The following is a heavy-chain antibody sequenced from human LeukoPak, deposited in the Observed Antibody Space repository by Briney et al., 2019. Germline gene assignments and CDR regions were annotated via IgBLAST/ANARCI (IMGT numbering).Heavy chain of an antibody. J-gene: IGHJ4*02. Sequence: PSETLSLTCTVSGGSISSYYRSWIRQPAGKGLEWIGRLYISGSTNYNPSLKSRVTMSVDTSKNQFSLKLTSMTAADTAVYYCARGGSSGYYYGWGQGTLVTVSS. D-gene: IGHD3-22*01. CDR3: ARGGSSGYYYG. CDR1: GGSISSYY. V-gene: IGHV4-4*07. CDR2: LYISGST.